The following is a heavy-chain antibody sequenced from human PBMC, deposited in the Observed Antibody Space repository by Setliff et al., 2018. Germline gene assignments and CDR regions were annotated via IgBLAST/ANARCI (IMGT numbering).Heavy chain of an antibody. J-gene: IGHJ4*02. V-gene: IGHV4-59*02. D-gene: IGHD3-22*01. Sequence: SETLSLTCTVSGGSVSSYYWSWIRQPPGKGLEWIGYIYDSGSTNYNPSLKSRVTISVDTSKSQFSLKLSSVTAADTAVYYCARDRAYYESSGLYFDYWGQGTLVTVS. CDR3: ARDRAYYESSGLYFDY. CDR2: IYDSGST. CDR1: GGSVSSYY.